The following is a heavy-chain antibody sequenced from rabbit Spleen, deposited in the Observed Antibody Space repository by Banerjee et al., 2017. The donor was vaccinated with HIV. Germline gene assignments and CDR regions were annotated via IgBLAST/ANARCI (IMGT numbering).Heavy chain of an antibody. Sequence: QSLEESGGGLVKPGASLTLTCKASGFSFSSDYDMCWVRQAPGKGLEWIGYIDPLFGSTYYANWVNGRFTISSHNAQNTLYLQLHSLTAADTATYFCVRGASGSGYYSLWGPGTLVTVS. J-gene: IGHJ4*01. CDR3: VRGASGSGYYSL. CDR1: GFSFSSDYD. V-gene: IGHV1S7*01. D-gene: IGHD1-1*01. CDR2: IDPLFGST.